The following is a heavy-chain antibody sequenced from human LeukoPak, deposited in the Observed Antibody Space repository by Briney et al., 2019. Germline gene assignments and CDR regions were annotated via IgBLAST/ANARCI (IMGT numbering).Heavy chain of an antibody. CDR1: GYTLTELS. J-gene: IGHJ3*02. V-gene: IGHV1-24*01. Sequence: ASVKVSCKVSGYTLTELSMHWVRQAPGKGLEWMGGFDPEDGETIYAQKFQGRVTMTEDTSTDTAYMELSSLRSEDTAVYYCATGTSSGWSDAFDIRGQGTMVTVSS. CDR3: ATGTSSGWSDAFDI. D-gene: IGHD6-19*01. CDR2: FDPEDGET.